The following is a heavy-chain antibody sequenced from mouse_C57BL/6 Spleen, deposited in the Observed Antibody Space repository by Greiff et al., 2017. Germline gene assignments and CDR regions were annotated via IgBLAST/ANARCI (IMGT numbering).Heavy chain of an antibody. D-gene: IGHD2-3*01. V-gene: IGHV1-54*01. J-gene: IGHJ2*01. CDR3: AREGGYDPPDY. CDR1: GYAFTNYL. CDR2: INPGSGGT. Sequence: VQLQQSGAELVRPGTSVKVSCKASGYAFTNYLIEWVKQRPGQGLEWIGVINPGSGGTNYNEKFKGKATLTADKSSSTAYMQLSSLTSEDSAVYFRAREGGYDPPDYWGQGTTLTVSS.